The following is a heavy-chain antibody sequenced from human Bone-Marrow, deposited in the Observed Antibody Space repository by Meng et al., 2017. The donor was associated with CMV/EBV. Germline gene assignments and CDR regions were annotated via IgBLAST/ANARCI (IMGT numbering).Heavy chain of an antibody. CDR2: IKQDGGEK. CDR1: GFTFSSYW. Sequence: GESLKISCAASGFTFSSYWMSWVRQAPGKGLEWVANIKQDGGEKYYVDSVKGRFTISRDNAKNSLYLQMNSLRAEDTAVYYRARVTGAGWLRFPDVWGQGTTVTVSS. D-gene: IGHD5-12*01. V-gene: IGHV3-7*01. CDR3: ARVTGAGWLRFPDV. J-gene: IGHJ6*02.